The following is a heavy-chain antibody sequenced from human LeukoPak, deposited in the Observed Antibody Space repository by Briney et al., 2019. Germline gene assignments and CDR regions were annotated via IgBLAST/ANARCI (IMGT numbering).Heavy chain of an antibody. V-gene: IGHV4-59*01. CDR1: GGSISSYY. Sequence: SETLSLTCTVSGGSISSYYWSWIRQPPGKGLEWIGYIYYSGSTNYNPSLKSRVAMSVDTSKNQFSLKLRSVTAADTAVYYCARDREFSGSYPDAFDVWGQGRMVTVSS. CDR2: IYYSGST. J-gene: IGHJ3*01. CDR3: ARDREFSGSYPDAFDV. D-gene: IGHD1-26*01.